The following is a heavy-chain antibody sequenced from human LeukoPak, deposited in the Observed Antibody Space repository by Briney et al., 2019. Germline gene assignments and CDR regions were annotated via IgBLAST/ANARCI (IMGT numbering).Heavy chain of an antibody. Sequence: PGGSLRLSCAASGFTFSSYAMSWVRLAPGKGLEWVSAISGSGGSTYYADSVKGRFTISRDNSKNTLYLQMSSLRAEDTAVYYCAKATGTHFYYYGMDVWGQGTTVTVSS. J-gene: IGHJ6*02. CDR2: ISGSGGST. D-gene: IGHD1-1*01. V-gene: IGHV3-23*01. CDR3: AKATGTHFYYYGMDV. CDR1: GFTFSSYA.